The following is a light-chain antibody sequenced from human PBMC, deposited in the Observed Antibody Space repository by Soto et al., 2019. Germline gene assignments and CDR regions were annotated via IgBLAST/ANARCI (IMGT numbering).Light chain of an antibody. CDR1: QSVSSS. CDR3: QQYGSSGT. V-gene: IGKV3-20*01. J-gene: IGKJ1*01. CDR2: GAS. Sequence: DIVLTQSPATLSLSSGDRATLSCRASQSVSSSLAWYQQKPGQAPRLLIYGASNRATGIPDRFSGSGSGTDFTLTISRLEPEDFAVYYCQQYGSSGTFGQGTKVDIK.